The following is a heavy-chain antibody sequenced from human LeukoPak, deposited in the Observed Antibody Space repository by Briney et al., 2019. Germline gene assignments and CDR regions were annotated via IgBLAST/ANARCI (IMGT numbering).Heavy chain of an antibody. Sequence: GGSLRLSCAASGFTFSSYAMHWVRQAPGKGLEWVAIISHHGASKNYADSVRARFTVSRDNSKNTLYLQMNSLRAEDTAVYYCAKDAGAAQIRTYYDILTGYMNFDYWGQGTLVTVSS. D-gene: IGHD3-9*01. CDR3: AKDAGAAQIRTYYDILTGYMNFDY. CDR1: GFTFSSYA. CDR2: ISHHGASK. J-gene: IGHJ4*02. V-gene: IGHV3-30-3*01.